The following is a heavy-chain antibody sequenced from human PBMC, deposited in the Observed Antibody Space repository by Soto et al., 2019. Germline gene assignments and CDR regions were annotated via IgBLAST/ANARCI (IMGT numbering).Heavy chain of an antibody. CDR3: TYGAIGPDY. CDR1: GFSVSTSGVG. Sequence: QITLKESGPTQVKPAQTLTLTCTFSGFSVSTSGVGVGWIRQPPGRALEWLAMIYWDDDKRYSPSLKSRLTITKDTSKNQVVLTVTNMDPADTATYYCTYGAIGPDYWGQGTLVTVSS. V-gene: IGHV2-5*02. D-gene: IGHD2-21*01. J-gene: IGHJ4*02. CDR2: IYWDDDK.